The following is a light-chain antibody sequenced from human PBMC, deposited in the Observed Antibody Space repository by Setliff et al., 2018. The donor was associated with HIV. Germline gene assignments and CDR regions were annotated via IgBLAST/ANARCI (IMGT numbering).Light chain of an antibody. CDR2: NDS. CDR1: NIGSKS. CDR3: SSYTSSNTPYV. V-gene: IGLV3-21*01. J-gene: IGLJ1*01. Sequence: SYELTQPPSVSVAPGKTARITCGGNNIGSKSVHWYQQKPGQAPVLVIYNDSDRPSGIPERFSGSNSGNTATLTISGLQAEDEADYYCSSYTSSNTPYVFGTGTKVTVL.